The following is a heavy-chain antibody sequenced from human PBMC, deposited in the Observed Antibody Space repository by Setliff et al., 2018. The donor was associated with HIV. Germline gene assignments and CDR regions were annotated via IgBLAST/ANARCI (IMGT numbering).Heavy chain of an antibody. J-gene: IGHJ3*02. CDR3: AREELRGTKVFDI. CDR1: GYTFTSYG. V-gene: IGHV1-18*01. Sequence: ASVKVSCKASGYTFTSYGISWVRQAPGQGLEWMGWISAYNGNTNYAQKFQGRVTMTRDTSVSSAYMELSRVRSDDTAVYYCAREELRGTKVFDIWGQGTMVTVSS. CDR2: ISAYNGNT. D-gene: IGHD3-10*01.